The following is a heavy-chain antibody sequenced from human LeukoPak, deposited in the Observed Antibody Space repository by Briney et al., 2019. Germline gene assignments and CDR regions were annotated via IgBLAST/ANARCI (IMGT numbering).Heavy chain of an antibody. D-gene: IGHD3-10*01. Sequence: SQTLSLTCTVSGGSISSGSYYWSWIRQPPGKGLEWIGSIYYSGSTYYNPSPKSRVTISVDTSKNQFSLKLSSVTAADTAVYYCALYGSGGVYWGQGTLVTVSS. V-gene: IGHV4-39*01. CDR2: IYYSGST. J-gene: IGHJ4*02. CDR1: GGSISSGSYY. CDR3: ALYGSGGVY.